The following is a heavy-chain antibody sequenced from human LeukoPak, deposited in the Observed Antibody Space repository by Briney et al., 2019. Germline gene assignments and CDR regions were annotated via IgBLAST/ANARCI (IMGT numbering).Heavy chain of an antibody. Sequence: ASVKVSCKASGYTFTDYHIHWVRQAPGQGLEWMGWINPNSGGTNYAEKFHGRLTTTRDTSISTAFMELSGLRSDDTAVYYCTRFRHVAVAGTPHFDYWRQGALVTVSS. J-gene: IGHJ4*02. V-gene: IGHV1-2*02. CDR3: TRFRHVAVAGTPHFDY. CDR1: GYTFTDYH. CDR2: INPNSGGT. D-gene: IGHD6-19*01.